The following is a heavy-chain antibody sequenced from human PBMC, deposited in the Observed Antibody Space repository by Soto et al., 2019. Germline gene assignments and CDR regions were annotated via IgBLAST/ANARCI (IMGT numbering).Heavy chain of an antibody. CDR1: GGSFSGYY. Sequence: SETLSLTCAVYGGSFSGYYWSWIRQPPGKGLERIGEINHSGSTNYNPSLKSRVTISVDTSKNQFSLKLSSVTAADTAVYYCARALGDRATDYWGQGTLVTVSS. J-gene: IGHJ4*02. CDR3: ARALGDRATDY. CDR2: INHSGST. V-gene: IGHV4-34*01. D-gene: IGHD3-22*01.